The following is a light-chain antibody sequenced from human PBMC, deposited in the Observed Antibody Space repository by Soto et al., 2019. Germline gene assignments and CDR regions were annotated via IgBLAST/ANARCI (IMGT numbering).Light chain of an antibody. J-gene: IGKJ5*01. Sequence: EVVLTQSPGTLSLSPGDRGALSCRASQSVSDNNLAWYQLRPGQAPRLLIYGASRRATGIPDRFSGSGSGTDFTLTISGLEPEDFAVYYCQQRSNWPVITFGQGTRLEIK. CDR2: GAS. CDR1: QSVSDNN. CDR3: QQRSNWPVIT. V-gene: IGKV3D-20*02.